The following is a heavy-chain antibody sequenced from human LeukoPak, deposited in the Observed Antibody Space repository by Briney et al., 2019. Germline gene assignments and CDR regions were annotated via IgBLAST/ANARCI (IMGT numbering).Heavy chain of an antibody. CDR1: GFPFSSYS. CDR2: ISSSSSTI. J-gene: IGHJ5*02. V-gene: IGHV3-48*02. CDR3: ARRGYGSSGYTNWFDP. Sequence: GGSLRLSCAASGFPFSSYSMNWARQAPGKGLEWISYISSSSSTIYSADSVKGRFTISRDNAKNSLYLQMNSLRDEDTAVYYCARRGYGSSGYTNWFDPWGQGTLVTVSS. D-gene: IGHD3-22*01.